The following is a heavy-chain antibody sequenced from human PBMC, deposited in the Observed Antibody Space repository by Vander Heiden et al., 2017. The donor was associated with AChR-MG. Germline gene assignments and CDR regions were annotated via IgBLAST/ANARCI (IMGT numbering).Heavy chain of an antibody. D-gene: IGHD5-12*01. CDR3: ARDWVKRHSGYGEWYFDL. V-gene: IGHV1-69*01. CDR2: IIPIFGTA. J-gene: IGHJ2*01. CDR1: GGTFSSYA. Sequence: QVQLVQSGAEVKKPGSSVKVSCKASGGTFSSYAISWVRQAPGQGLEWMGGIIPIFGTANYAQKFQGRVTITADESTSTAYMELSSLRSEDTAVYYCARDWVKRHSGYGEWYFDLWGRGTLVTVSS.